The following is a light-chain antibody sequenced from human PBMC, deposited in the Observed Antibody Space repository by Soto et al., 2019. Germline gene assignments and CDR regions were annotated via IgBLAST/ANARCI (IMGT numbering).Light chain of an antibody. Sequence: DIQMTQSPSSLSASVGDRVTITCRASQSISSYFNWYQQKPGKAPKLLIYGASRLQSGVPSRFSGSGSGTDFTLTISSLQPEDSATYYCQQSYSTPWTFGQGTKVEIK. J-gene: IGKJ1*01. CDR1: QSISSY. CDR3: QQSYSTPWT. V-gene: IGKV1-39*01. CDR2: GAS.